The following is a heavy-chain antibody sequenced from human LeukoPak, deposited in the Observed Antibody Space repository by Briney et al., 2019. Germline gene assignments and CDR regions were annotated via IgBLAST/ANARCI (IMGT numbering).Heavy chain of an antibody. J-gene: IGHJ4*02. D-gene: IGHD6-13*01. V-gene: IGHV3-9*01. Sequence: GGSLRLSCAASGFTFDDYAMHWVRQAPGKGLEWVSGISWNSGSIGYADSVKGRFTISRDNAKNSLYLQMNSLRAEDTALYYCAKDLYSSSWTYYFDYWGQGTLVTVSS. CDR1: GFTFDDYA. CDR2: ISWNSGSI. CDR3: AKDLYSSSWTYYFDY.